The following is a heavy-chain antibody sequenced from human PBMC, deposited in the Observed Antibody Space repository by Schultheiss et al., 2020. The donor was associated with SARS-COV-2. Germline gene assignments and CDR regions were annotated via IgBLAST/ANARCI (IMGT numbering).Heavy chain of an antibody. V-gene: IGHV3-7*01. CDR1: GFTFNTYW. D-gene: IGHD1-1*01. J-gene: IGHJ3*02. Sequence: GGSLRLSCAASGFTFNTYWMNWVRQAPGKGLEWLANIRQDGGEKYYVDSVKGRFTISRENAKNSLYLQMNSLRAGDTAVYYCARTTWTGAAFDIWGQGTMVTVSS. CDR3: ARTTWTGAAFDI. CDR2: IRQDGGEK.